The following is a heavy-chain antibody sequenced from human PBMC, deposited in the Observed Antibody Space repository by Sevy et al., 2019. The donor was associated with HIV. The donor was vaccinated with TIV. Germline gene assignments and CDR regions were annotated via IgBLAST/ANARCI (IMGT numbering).Heavy chain of an antibody. V-gene: IGHV3-30-3*01. CDR1: EFTFSSYA. Sequence: GGSLRLSCAASEFTFSSYAMHWVRQAPGKGLEWVAVISYDGSNKYYADSVKGRFTISRDNSKNTLYLQMNSLRAEDTTVYYCAREQRGVQDWFDPWGQGTLVTVSS. CDR2: ISYDGSNK. CDR3: AREQRGVQDWFDP. J-gene: IGHJ5*02. D-gene: IGHD3-10*01.